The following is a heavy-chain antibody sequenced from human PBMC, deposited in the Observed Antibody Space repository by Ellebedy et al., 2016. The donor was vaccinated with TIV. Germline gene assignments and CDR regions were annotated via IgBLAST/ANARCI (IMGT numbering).Heavy chain of an antibody. Sequence: GESLKISCAATGFTFADSAMNWVRQTPERGLEWVSTVSGSGGSTYYADSVKGRFAISRDNSKNTLYLQMNSLRAEDTALYYCVAGAGWLPDFWGQGTLVAVSS. CDR1: GFTFADSA. J-gene: IGHJ4*02. CDR2: VSGSGGST. CDR3: VAGAGWLPDF. V-gene: IGHV3-23*01. D-gene: IGHD5-12*01.